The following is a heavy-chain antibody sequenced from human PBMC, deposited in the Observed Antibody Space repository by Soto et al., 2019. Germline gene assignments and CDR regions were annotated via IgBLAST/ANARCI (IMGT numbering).Heavy chain of an antibody. V-gene: IGHV1-69*01. CDR2: IIPIFGTA. CDR1: GGTFSSYA. J-gene: IGHJ2*01. Sequence: QVQLVQSGAEVKKPGSSVKVSCKASGGTFSSYAISWVRQAPGQGLEWMGGIIPIFGTANYAQKFQGRVTITADESTSTAYMELSSLRSEDTAVYYCARGPLAIFGVVTRDWYFELWGRGTLVTVSS. D-gene: IGHD3-3*01. CDR3: ARGPLAIFGVVTRDWYFEL.